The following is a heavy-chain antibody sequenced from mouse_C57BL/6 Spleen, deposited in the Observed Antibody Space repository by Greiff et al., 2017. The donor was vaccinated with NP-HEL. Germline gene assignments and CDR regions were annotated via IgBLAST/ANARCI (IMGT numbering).Heavy chain of an antibody. Sequence: QVQLQQPGAELVRPGSSVKLSCKASGYTFTSYWMHWVKQRPIQGLEWIGNIDPSDSDTHYNQKFKDKATLTVNKSSSTAYMQISSQTAEDSAVYYCARGREYIDYWGQGTTLTVSS. J-gene: IGHJ2*01. D-gene: IGHD1-3*01. V-gene: IGHV1-52*01. CDR1: GYTFTSYW. CDR2: IDPSDSDT. CDR3: ARGREYIDY.